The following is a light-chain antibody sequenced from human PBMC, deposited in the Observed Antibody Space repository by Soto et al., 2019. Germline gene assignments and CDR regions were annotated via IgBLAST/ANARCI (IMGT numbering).Light chain of an antibody. Sequence: QSVLTQPPSVSGAPGQRVTISCTGSISNIGAGYDVHWYQHLPGTAPKLLIYRNVNRPSGVPDRFSGSKSGASASLAITGLQADDETDYYCQSYDTSLTAWVFGGGTKLTVL. CDR2: RNV. CDR3: QSYDTSLTAWV. J-gene: IGLJ3*02. CDR1: ISNIGAGYD. V-gene: IGLV1-40*01.